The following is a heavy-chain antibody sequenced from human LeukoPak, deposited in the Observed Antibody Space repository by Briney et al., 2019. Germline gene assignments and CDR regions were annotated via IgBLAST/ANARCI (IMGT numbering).Heavy chain of an antibody. CDR3: ARGGYMSNWFEH. J-gene: IGHJ5*02. D-gene: IGHD5-12*01. Sequence: PSETLSLTCTVSGDSITNYYWSWIRQPPGKGLEWIGYISYSGSTDYNPSLKSRVTISVDMSKNQFSLNLNSVTAADTAVYYCARGGYMSNWFEHWGQGTPVTVSS. CDR2: ISYSGST. CDR1: GDSITNYY. V-gene: IGHV4-59*01.